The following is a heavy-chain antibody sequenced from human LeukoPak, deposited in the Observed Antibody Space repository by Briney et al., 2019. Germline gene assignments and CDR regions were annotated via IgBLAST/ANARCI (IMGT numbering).Heavy chain of an antibody. Sequence: GGSLRLSCAASGFTFSSYGMHWVRQAPGKGLEWVAVISYDGSNKYSADSVTGRLTISRDNSKNTLYLQMNSLRAEDTAVYYCQGAAAASFDYWGQGTLVTVSS. V-gene: IGHV3-30*03. D-gene: IGHD6-13*01. CDR3: QGAAAASFDY. CDR1: GFTFSSYG. CDR2: ISYDGSNK. J-gene: IGHJ4*02.